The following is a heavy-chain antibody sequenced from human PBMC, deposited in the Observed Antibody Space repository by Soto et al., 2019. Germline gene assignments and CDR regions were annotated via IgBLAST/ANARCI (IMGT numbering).Heavy chain of an antibody. CDR2: INHSGST. CDR1: GGSFSGYY. J-gene: IGHJ6*02. CDR3: ARDLTYFDILTGYERYYGMAV. V-gene: IGHV4-34*01. Sequence: SETLSLTCAVYGGSFSGYYWTWIRQPPGTGLEWIGEINHSGSTNYNPSLKSRVTISVDTSKNQFSLKLSSVTAADTAVYYCARDLTYFDILTGYERYYGMAVWGQGTSVTVSS. D-gene: IGHD3-9*01.